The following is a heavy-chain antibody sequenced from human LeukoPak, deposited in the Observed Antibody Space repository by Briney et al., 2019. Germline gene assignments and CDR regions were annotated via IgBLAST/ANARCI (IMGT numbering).Heavy chain of an antibody. Sequence: PSETLSLTCAVYGGSFSGYYWSWIRQPPGKGLEWIGEINHSGSTNYNPSLKSRVTISVDTSKNQFSLELSPVTAADTAVYYCARGGPITIFGVVIPHYFDYWGQGTLVTVSS. CDR2: INHSGST. V-gene: IGHV4-34*01. CDR1: GGSFSGYY. J-gene: IGHJ4*02. CDR3: ARGGPITIFGVVIPHYFDY. D-gene: IGHD3-3*01.